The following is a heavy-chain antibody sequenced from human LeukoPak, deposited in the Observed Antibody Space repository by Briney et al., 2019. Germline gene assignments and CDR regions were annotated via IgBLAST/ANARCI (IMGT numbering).Heavy chain of an antibody. CDR3: ARDSFVVVTATAIDY. CDR1: GFTFSSYA. Sequence: GGSLRLSCAASGFTFSSYAMSWVRQAPGKGLEWVSAISGSGGSTYYADSVKGRFTISRDNSKNTLYLQMNSLRAEDTAVYYCARDSFVVVTATAIDYWGQGTLVTVSS. V-gene: IGHV3-23*01. CDR2: ISGSGGST. D-gene: IGHD2-21*02. J-gene: IGHJ4*02.